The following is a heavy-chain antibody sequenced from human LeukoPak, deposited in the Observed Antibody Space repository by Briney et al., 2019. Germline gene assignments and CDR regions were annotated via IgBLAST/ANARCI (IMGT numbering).Heavy chain of an antibody. CDR1: GGSISSSSYY. CDR3: ARDRAVAYYDSSGYLGMDV. Sequence: SETLSLTCTVSGGSISSSSYYWGWIRQPPGKGLEWIGSIYYSGSIYYYPSLKSRVTISVDTSKNQFSLRLSSVTAADTAVYYCARDRAVAYYDSSGYLGMDVWGQGTTVTVSS. V-gene: IGHV4-39*07. CDR2: IYYSGSI. D-gene: IGHD3-22*01. J-gene: IGHJ6*02.